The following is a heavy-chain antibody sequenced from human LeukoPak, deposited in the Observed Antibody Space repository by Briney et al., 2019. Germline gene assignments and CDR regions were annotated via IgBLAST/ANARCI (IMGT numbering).Heavy chain of an antibody. D-gene: IGHD3-22*01. J-gene: IGHJ4*02. CDR3: ARRGYDSSGYLLDY. CDR1: GGSVSNYY. Sequence: SETLSLTCTVSGGSVSNYYWSWIRQSPGKGLEWIGYIYYTETSYNPSLKSRVTISVDTSKNQFSLKLSSVNAADTAVYYCARRGYDSSGYLLDYWGQGTLVTVSS. CDR2: IYYTET. V-gene: IGHV4-59*08.